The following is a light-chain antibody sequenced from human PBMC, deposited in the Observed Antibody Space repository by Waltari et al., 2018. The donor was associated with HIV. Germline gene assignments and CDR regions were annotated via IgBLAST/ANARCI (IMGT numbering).Light chain of an antibody. CDR2: WAS. Sequence: DIVMTQSPDSLAVSLGERATINCKSSQSVLYNSNNKTYLAWYQRKPGQPPKLRIYWASTRESGVPDRFSGSGSGTDFTLTISSLQAEDVAVYYCQQYYGTPLTFGGGTKVEIK. CDR1: QSVLYNSNNKTY. V-gene: IGKV4-1*01. J-gene: IGKJ4*01. CDR3: QQYYGTPLT.